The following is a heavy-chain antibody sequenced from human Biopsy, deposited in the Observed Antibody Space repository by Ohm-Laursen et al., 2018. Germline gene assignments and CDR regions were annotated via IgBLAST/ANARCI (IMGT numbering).Heavy chain of an antibody. D-gene: IGHD3-22*01. CDR2: IYNTETT. CDR1: GDSINSSY. J-gene: IGHJ5*02. Sequence: TLSLTCTVSGDSINSSYWSWIRQAPGKGLEWIGSIYNTETTFYNPSLKSRVTISVDTSTNQFSLKVSSVTAADTAVYYCARGDYFDSNGYFWFDPWGQGTLVTVSS. V-gene: IGHV4-4*08. CDR3: ARGDYFDSNGYFWFDP.